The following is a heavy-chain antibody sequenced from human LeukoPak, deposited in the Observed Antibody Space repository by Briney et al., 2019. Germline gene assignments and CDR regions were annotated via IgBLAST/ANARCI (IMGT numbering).Heavy chain of an antibody. CDR3: ARQKGYSSGWYFDY. J-gene: IGHJ4*02. Sequence: KPSETLSLTCTASGGSISSYYWSWIRQPPGEGLEWIGYIYYSGSTNYNPSLKSRVTISVDTSKNQFSLKLSSVTAADTAVYYCARQKGYSSGWYFDYWGQGTLVTVSS. D-gene: IGHD6-19*01. V-gene: IGHV4-59*08. CDR1: GGSISSYY. CDR2: IYYSGST.